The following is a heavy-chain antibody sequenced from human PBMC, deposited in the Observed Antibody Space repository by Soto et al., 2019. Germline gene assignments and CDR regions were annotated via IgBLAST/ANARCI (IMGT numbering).Heavy chain of an antibody. V-gene: IGHV4-4*02. CDR2: VHHSGTS. J-gene: IGHJ4*02. D-gene: IGHD6-19*01. CDR1: GGSFNSPNS. CDR3: GRANTSGSPIDS. Sequence: QVQLQQSGPGLVKPSGTLSLTCAVSGGSFNSPNSWIWFRQPPEKGLEWIGEVHHSGTSNYSPSLKTRLTLSVDKSNNEVSMNLRSVTAADTAIYYCGRANTSGSPIDSWGQGILVTVSS.